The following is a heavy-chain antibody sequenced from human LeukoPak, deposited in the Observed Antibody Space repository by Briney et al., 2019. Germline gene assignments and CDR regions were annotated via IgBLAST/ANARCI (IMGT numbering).Heavy chain of an antibody. D-gene: IGHD3-3*01. Sequence: APVKISSKASVDSFTTYGISWVRHAPGHRLEWMGWMNPHSGTTGNAQTYQGRITMTRNTSISTAHMELSSLRSEDTAVYSCARGSSDFWSGYLVYSYYGMDVWGQGTTVTVSS. J-gene: IGHJ6*02. CDR1: VDSFTTYG. V-gene: IGHV1-8*02. CDR3: ARGSSDFWSGYLVYSYYGMDV. CDR2: MNPHSGTT.